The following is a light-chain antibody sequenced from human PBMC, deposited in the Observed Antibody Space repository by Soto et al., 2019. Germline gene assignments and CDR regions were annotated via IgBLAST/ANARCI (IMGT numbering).Light chain of an antibody. CDR3: QQYGSSREYT. J-gene: IGKJ2*01. Sequence: EIVLTQSPGTLSLSPGERATLSCRASQSVSSSYLAWYQQKPGQAPRLLIYGASSRATGIPDRFSGSGSGTYFTLTISRLEPEDFAVYYCQQYGSSREYTFGQGTKLEIK. CDR1: QSVSSSY. CDR2: GAS. V-gene: IGKV3-20*01.